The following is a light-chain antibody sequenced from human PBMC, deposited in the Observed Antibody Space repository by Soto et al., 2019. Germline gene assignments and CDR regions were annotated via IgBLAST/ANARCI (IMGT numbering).Light chain of an antibody. Sequence: EIVLTQSPATLSLSPGERATLSCRASQSVASNYVAWYQKRTGQAPRLLIYAASTRAAGIPDRFTGSGSGTAFTLTIRRLEPEDFAVFFCHQYSRSPIFTFGHGTTVDIK. J-gene: IGKJ3*01. CDR1: QSVASNY. V-gene: IGKV3-20*01. CDR3: HQYSRSPIFT. CDR2: AAS.